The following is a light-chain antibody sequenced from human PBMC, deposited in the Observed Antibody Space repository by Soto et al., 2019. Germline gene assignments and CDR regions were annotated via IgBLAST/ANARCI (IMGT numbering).Light chain of an antibody. CDR3: AAWDDRLSGWV. Sequence: QSVLTQSPSASGTPGQRVTISCSGSSSNIGSNYVYWYQQLPGTAPKVLIYRNNQRPSGVPDRFSGSKSGTSASLAISGLRSEDEADYSCAAWDDRLSGWVFGGGTKLTVL. CDR1: SSNIGSNY. V-gene: IGLV1-47*01. CDR2: RNN. J-gene: IGLJ3*02.